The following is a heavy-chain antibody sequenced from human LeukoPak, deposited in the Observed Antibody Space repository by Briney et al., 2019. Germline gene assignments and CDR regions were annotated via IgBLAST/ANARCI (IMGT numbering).Heavy chain of an antibody. Sequence: AASVKVSCKVSGYTLTELSMHWVRQAPGRGLEWMGGFDPEDGETIYAQKFQGRVTMTEDTSTDTAYMELSSLRSEDTAVYYCALDSSGWYAFDIWGQGTMVTVSS. D-gene: IGHD6-19*01. V-gene: IGHV1-24*01. CDR2: FDPEDGET. CDR3: ALDSSGWYAFDI. J-gene: IGHJ3*02. CDR1: GYTLTELS.